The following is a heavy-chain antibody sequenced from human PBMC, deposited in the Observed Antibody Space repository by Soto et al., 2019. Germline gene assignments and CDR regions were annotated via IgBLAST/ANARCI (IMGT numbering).Heavy chain of an antibody. CDR3: ARDEPYDYIWGSYRWYYFDY. V-gene: IGHV3-21*01. CDR2: ISSSSSYI. J-gene: IGHJ4*02. CDR1: GFTFSSYS. D-gene: IGHD3-16*02. Sequence: GGSLRLSCAASGFTFSSYSMNWVRQAPGKGLEWVSSISSSSSYIYYADSVKGRFTISRDNAKNSLYLQMNSLRAEDTAVYYCARDEPYDYIWGSYRWYYFDYWGQGTLVTVSS.